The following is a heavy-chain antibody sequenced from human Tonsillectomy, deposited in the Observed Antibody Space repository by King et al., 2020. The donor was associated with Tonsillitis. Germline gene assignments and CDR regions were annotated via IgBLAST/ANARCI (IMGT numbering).Heavy chain of an antibody. CDR1: GFTFSSYG. J-gene: IGHJ4*02. Sequence: VQLVESGGGVVQPGRSLRLSCAASGFTFSSYGMHWVRQAPGKGLEWVAVISYDGSNKYYADSVKGRFTISRDNSKNTLYLQMNSLRAEDTAVYYCWRYDSSVNPDWGQGTLVTLSS. V-gene: IGHV3-30*03. CDR2: ISYDGSNK. CDR3: WRYDSSVNPD. D-gene: IGHD3-22*01.